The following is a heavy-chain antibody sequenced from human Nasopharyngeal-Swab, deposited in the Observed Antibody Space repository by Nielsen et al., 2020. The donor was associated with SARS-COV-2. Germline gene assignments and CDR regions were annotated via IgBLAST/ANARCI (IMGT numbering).Heavy chain of an antibody. J-gene: IGHJ6*02. CDR2: INHSGST. V-gene: IGHV4-34*01. CDR1: GGSFDGYY. CDR3: ARDVGVDTGSGNYFYGLDV. Sequence: SETLSLTCAVYGGSFDGYYWNWIRQSPGKGLEWIGEINHSGSTNYNPSLKSRVTISRDTSKNQFSLMLNSVTAADTAIYYCARDVGVDTGSGNYFYGLDVWGQGTTVTVSS. D-gene: IGHD1-1*01.